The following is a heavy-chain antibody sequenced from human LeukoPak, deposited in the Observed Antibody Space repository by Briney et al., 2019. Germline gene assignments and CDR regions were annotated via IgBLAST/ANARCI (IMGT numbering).Heavy chain of an antibody. J-gene: IGHJ5*02. Sequence: GGSLRLTCAASGFSVSSTYMSWVRQTPGKGLEWVSLIYTSGSTFYADSVMGRFTISRDNSKNTLFLQMNSLRAEDSAVYYCTRDRAGTQSWVEFDLWGQGTLVTVSS. CDR3: TRDRAGTQSWVEFDL. D-gene: IGHD3-10*01. CDR1: GFSVSSTY. V-gene: IGHV3-66*03. CDR2: IYTSGST.